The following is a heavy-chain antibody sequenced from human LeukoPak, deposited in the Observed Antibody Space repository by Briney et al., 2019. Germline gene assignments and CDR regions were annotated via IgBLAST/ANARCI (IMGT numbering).Heavy chain of an antibody. Sequence: PGGSLRLSCAASGFTFSSYGMSWVRQAPGKGLEWVSAISGSGGSTYYADSVKGRFTISRDNSKNTLYLQMNSLRAEDTAVYYCAKDRAYGGYTGGYYFDYWGQGTLVTVSS. CDR3: AKDRAYGGYTGGYYFDY. D-gene: IGHD5-12*01. CDR2: ISGSGGST. J-gene: IGHJ4*02. CDR1: GFTFSSYG. V-gene: IGHV3-23*01.